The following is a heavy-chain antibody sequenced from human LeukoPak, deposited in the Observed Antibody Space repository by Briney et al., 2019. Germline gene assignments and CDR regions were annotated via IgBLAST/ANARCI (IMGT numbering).Heavy chain of an antibody. CDR3: ARETYYDSSGYYDAFDI. Sequence: GGSLRLSCAASGFTFSSYWTSWVRQAPGKGLEWVANIKQDGSEKYYVDSVKGRFTISRDNAKNSLYLQMNSLRAEDTAVYYCARETYYDSSGYYDAFDIWGQGTMVTVSS. D-gene: IGHD3-22*01. V-gene: IGHV3-7*01. CDR2: IKQDGSEK. J-gene: IGHJ3*02. CDR1: GFTFSSYW.